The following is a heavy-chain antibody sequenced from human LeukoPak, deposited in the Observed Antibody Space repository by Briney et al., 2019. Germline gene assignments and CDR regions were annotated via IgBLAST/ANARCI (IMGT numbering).Heavy chain of an antibody. J-gene: IGHJ6*03. D-gene: IGHD3-16*01. V-gene: IGHV4-4*07. CDR3: ARASLMKLPYCYYYMDL. CDR1: GGSISSYY. Sequence: SETLSHTCTVSGGSISSYYWSWIRRPAGKGLEWTGRIYTSGSTNYNPSLKSRVTMSVDTSKNQFSLKLSSVTAADTAVYYCARASLMKLPYCYYYMDLWGKGTTVTVSS. CDR2: IYTSGST.